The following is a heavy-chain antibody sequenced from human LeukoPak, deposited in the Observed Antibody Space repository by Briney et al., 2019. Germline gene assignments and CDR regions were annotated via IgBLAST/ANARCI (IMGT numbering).Heavy chain of an antibody. CDR2: IYFSGST. CDR1: GGSISDSNYY. V-gene: IGHV4-61*01. CDR3: ASPEMATIYWYFDL. D-gene: IGHD5-24*01. J-gene: IGHJ2*01. Sequence: TSETLSLTCTVSGGSISDSNYYWSWIRQPPGKGLEWIGYIYFSGSTNSNPSLKSRVTISVDTSKNQFSLKLSSVTAADTAVYYCASPEMATIYWYFDLWGRGTLVTVSS.